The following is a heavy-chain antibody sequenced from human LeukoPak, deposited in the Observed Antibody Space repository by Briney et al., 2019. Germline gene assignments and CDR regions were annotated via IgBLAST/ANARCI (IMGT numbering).Heavy chain of an antibody. CDR3: AKSKTQSYYYDSSGHLSSPFDY. J-gene: IGHJ4*02. Sequence: GGSLRLSCAASGFTFDDYAMPWVRQAPGKGLEWVSGISWNSGSIGYADSVKGRFTISRDNAKNSLYLQMNSLRAEDTALYYCAKSKTQSYYYDSSGHLSSPFDYWGQGTLVTVSS. CDR1: GFTFDDYA. V-gene: IGHV3-9*01. D-gene: IGHD3-22*01. CDR2: ISWNSGSI.